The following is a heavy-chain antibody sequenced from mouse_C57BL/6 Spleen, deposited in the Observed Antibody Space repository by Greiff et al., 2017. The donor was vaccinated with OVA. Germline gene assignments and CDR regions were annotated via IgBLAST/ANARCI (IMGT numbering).Heavy chain of an antibody. V-gene: IGHV5-4*01. Sequence: DVQLVESGGGLVKPGGSLKLSCAASGFTFSSYAMSWVRQTPEKRLEWVATISDGGSYTYYPDNVKGRFTIARDNAKNNLYLQMSHLKSEDTAMYYCERDLLDWGQGTLVTVSA. CDR2: ISDGGSYT. J-gene: IGHJ3*01. CDR1: GFTFSSYA. CDR3: ERDLLD.